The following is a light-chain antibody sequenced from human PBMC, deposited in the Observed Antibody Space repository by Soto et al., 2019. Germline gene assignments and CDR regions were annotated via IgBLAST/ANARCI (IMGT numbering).Light chain of an antibody. CDR3: QQRNNWPWT. CDR1: QSVSSS. J-gene: IGKJ1*01. CDR2: DAS. V-gene: IGKV3-11*01. Sequence: EIVLTQSPATLSLSPGARATLSCRASQSVSSSLAWYQQKPGQAPRLLIYDASNRATGTPARFSGSGSGTDLTITISSLQPEDFEVYDGQQRNNWPWTFGQGTKVDI.